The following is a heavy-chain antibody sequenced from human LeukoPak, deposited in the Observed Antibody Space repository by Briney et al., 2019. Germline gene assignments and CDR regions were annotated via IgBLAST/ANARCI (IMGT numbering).Heavy chain of an antibody. J-gene: IGHJ6*03. CDR1: GGSISTYY. D-gene: IGHD5-18*01. CDR3: ARDLGGYSDGSYYYYMDV. V-gene: IGHV4-4*07. CDR2: FFTSGTSGTT. Sequence: SETLSLTCTASGGSISTYYWSWIRQPAGKGLEFIGRFFTSGTSGTTNYNPSLKSRVTMSLDTSKNQFSLKLISVTAADTAVYYCARDLGGYSDGSYYYYMDVWGKGTTVTVSS.